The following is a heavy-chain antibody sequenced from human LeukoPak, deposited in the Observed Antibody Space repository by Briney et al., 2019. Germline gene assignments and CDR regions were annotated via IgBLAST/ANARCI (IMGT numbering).Heavy chain of an antibody. V-gene: IGHV4-34*01. J-gene: IGHJ5*02. Sequence: SETLSLTCAVYGGSFSGYYWSWISQPPGKGLEWIGEINHSGSTNYNPSLKSRVTISVDTFKNQFSLKLSSVTAADTAVYYCARAPPPPIDIVVVPAAHSDWFDPWGQGTLVTVSS. CDR3: ARAPPPPIDIVVVPAAHSDWFDP. D-gene: IGHD2-2*01. CDR1: GGSFSGYY. CDR2: INHSGST.